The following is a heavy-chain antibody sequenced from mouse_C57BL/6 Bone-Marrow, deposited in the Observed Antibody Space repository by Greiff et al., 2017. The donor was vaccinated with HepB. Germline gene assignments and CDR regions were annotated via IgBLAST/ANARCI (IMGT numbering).Heavy chain of an antibody. D-gene: IGHD2-2*01. V-gene: IGHV5-2*01. CDR1: EYEFPSHD. J-gene: IGHJ3*01. CDR3: ARREWLRREFAY. CDR2: INSDGGST. Sequence: EVQRVESGGGLVQPGESLKLSCESNEYEFPSHDMSWVRKTPEKRLELVAAINSDGGSTYYPDTMERRFIITRDNTKKTLYLQMSSLRSEDTALYYCARREWLRREFAYWGQGTLVTVSA.